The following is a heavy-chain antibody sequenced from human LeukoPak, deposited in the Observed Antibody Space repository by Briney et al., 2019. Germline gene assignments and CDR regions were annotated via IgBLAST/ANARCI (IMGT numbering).Heavy chain of an antibody. CDR3: ARAYGSGSYCDY. CDR2: TYHWSKWFN. D-gene: IGHD3-10*01. Sequence: SQTLSLTCAISGDSVTSGIWNWIRQSPSRGLEWLGRTYHWSKWFNDYAVSVESRMTINADTSRNQFSLQLNSVTPEDTAVYHCARAYGSGSYCDYWGQGTLVTVSS. J-gene: IGHJ4*02. CDR1: GDSVTSGI. V-gene: IGHV6-1*01.